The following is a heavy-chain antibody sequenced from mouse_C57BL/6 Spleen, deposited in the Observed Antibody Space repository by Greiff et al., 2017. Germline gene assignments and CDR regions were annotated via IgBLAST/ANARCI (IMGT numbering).Heavy chain of an antibody. J-gene: IGHJ4*01. Sequence: EVQLQESGPELVKPGASVKISCKASGYSFTDYNMNWVKQSNGKSLEWIGVINPHYGTTSYNQKFKGKATLTVDQSSSTAYMQLNSLTSEDSAVYYCARGGAYGSSYDAMDYWGQGTSVTVSS. CDR3: ARGGAYGSSYDAMDY. CDR2: INPHYGTT. D-gene: IGHD1-1*01. CDR1: GYSFTDYN. V-gene: IGHV1-39*01.